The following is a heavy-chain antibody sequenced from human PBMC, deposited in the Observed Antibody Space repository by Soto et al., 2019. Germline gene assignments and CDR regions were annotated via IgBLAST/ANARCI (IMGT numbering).Heavy chain of an antibody. CDR2: IYSGGST. V-gene: IGHV3-66*01. J-gene: IGHJ3*02. CDR3: ARGEGWFGELDKADAFDI. Sequence: GGSLRLSCAASGFTVSSNYMSWVRQAPGKGLEWVSVIYSGGSTYYADSVKGRFTISRDNSKNTLYLQMNSLRAEDTAGYYGARGEGWFGELDKADAFDIWGQGTMVTVSS. D-gene: IGHD3-10*01. CDR1: GFTVSSNY.